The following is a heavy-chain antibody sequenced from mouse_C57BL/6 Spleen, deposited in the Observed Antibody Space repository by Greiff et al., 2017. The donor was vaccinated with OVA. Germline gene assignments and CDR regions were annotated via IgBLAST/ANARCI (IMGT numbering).Heavy chain of an antibody. CDR1: GYTFTSYW. CDR2: IDPSDSYT. D-gene: IGHD1-1*01. V-gene: IGHV1-50*01. CDR3: ARKGGTTVVRGDY. J-gene: IGHJ2*01. Sequence: QVQLQQPGAELVKPGASVKLSCKASGYTFTSYWMQWVKQRPGQGLEWIGEIDPSDSYTNYNQKFKGKATLTVDTSSSTAYMQLSSLTSEDSAVYYCARKGGTTVVRGDYWGQGTTLTVSS.